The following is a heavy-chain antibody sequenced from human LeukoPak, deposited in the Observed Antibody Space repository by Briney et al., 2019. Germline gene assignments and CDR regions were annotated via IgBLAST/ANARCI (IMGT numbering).Heavy chain of an antibody. CDR2: ISLAGQT. V-gene: IGHV4-4*02. D-gene: IGHD1-26*01. CDR1: GGSISGTNW. CDR3: SRESGPFCPFGY. J-gene: IGHJ4*02. Sequence: VQPSGTLSLTCGVSGGSISGTNWWSWVRQPPGQGLEWIGEISLAGQTNYNPSLNGRVTMSLDKSSNQLSLHLTSVTAADTATYYWSRESGPFCPFGYWGQGTLVIVSS.